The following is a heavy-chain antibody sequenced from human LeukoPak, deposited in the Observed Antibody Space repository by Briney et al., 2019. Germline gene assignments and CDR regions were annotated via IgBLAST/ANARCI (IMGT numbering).Heavy chain of an antibody. J-gene: IGHJ4*02. Sequence: ASVKVSCKASGYTFTSYDINWVRQAPGQGLEWMGWISAYNGNTNYAQRLQGRVTMTTDTSTSTAYMELRSLRSDDTAVYYCARGVSDPTPNDYWGQGTLVTVSS. CDR1: GYTFTSYD. D-gene: IGHD4-23*01. CDR3: ARGVSDPTPNDY. CDR2: ISAYNGNT. V-gene: IGHV1-18*01.